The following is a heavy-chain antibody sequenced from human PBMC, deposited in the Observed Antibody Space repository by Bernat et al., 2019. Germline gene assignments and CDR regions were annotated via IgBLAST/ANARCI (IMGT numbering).Heavy chain of an antibody. CDR2: IKQDGSEK. Sequence: EVQLVESGGGLVQPGGSLRLSCAASGFTFSNYWMSWVRQAPGKGLEWVANIKQDGSEKCYVDSVKGRFTISRDNAKNSLYLQVDSLRAEDTAVYYCAREGRYSSGDYWGQGTLVTVSS. CDR1: GFTFSNYW. CDR3: AREGRYSSGDY. J-gene: IGHJ4*02. D-gene: IGHD6-19*01. V-gene: IGHV3-7*04.